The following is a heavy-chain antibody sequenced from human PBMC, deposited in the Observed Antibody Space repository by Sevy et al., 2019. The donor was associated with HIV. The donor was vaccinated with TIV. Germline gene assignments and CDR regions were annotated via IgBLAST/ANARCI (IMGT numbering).Heavy chain of an antibody. CDR2: ISGLSNYI. CDR3: ARGENWNXAEX. Sequence: GGSLRLSCAASGXXFSSYAMNWVRQAPGKGLEWVSYISGLSNYIYYADSLKGRFTISRDNAKDSVYLQMNSLRVEDTAVYYCARGENWNXAEXWGQRILVTVSS. D-gene: IGHD1-1*01. V-gene: IGHV3-21*01. J-gene: IGHJ4*02. CDR1: GXXFSSYA.